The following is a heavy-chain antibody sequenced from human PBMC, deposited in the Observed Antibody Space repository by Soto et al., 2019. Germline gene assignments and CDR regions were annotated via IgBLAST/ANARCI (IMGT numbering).Heavy chain of an antibody. CDR3: ASSAPAITMTFDP. D-gene: IGHD3-22*01. CDR2: IYYSGST. Sequence: SETLSLTCTVSGGSISSGDYYWSWIRQPPGKGLEWIGYIYYSGSTYYNPSLKSRVTISVDTSKNQFSLKLSSVTAADTAVYYCASSAPAITMTFDPWGQGTLVTVSS. J-gene: IGHJ5*02. V-gene: IGHV4-30-4*01. CDR1: GGSISSGDYY.